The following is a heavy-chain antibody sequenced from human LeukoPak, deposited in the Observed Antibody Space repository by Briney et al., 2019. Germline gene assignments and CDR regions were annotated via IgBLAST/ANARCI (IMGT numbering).Heavy chain of an antibody. D-gene: IGHD6-13*01. CDR3: AREGVSVSSWYGNDAFDI. J-gene: IGHJ3*02. CDR1: GGSIGSGGYS. V-gene: IGHV4-61*08. CDR2: IYYSGST. Sequence: SETLSLTCAVSGGSIGSGGYSWAWIRQPPGKGLEWIGYIYYSGSTNYNPSLKSRVTISVDTSKNQFSLKLSSVTAADTAVYYCAREGVSVSSWYGNDAFDIWGQGTMVTVSS.